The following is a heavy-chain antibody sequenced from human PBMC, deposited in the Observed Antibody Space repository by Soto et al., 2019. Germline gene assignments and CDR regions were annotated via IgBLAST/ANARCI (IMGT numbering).Heavy chain of an antibody. CDR3: AKGWGDY. Sequence: EVQLLESGGGLVQPGGSLRLSCAASGFTFSSYTMSWVRQGPGKGLEWVSGISSSGGSTVYADSVKGRFTISRDNFKNTLYLQINSLRAEDTAVYYFAKGWGDYWGQGTPVTVSS. D-gene: IGHD7-27*01. CDR2: ISSSGGST. J-gene: IGHJ4*02. V-gene: IGHV3-23*01. CDR1: GFTFSSYT.